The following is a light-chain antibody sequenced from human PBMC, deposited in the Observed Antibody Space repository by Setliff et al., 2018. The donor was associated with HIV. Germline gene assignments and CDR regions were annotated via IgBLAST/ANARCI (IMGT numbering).Light chain of an antibody. V-gene: IGLV2-8*01. J-gene: IGLJ1*01. CDR1: SSDVGGYNF. CDR2: DAS. Sequence: QSALTQPPSASGSPGQSVTISCTGTSSDVGGYNFVSWYQHHPGNAPKLMIYDASKRPSGVPDRFSGSKSGNTASLTVSGLQAEDEADYYCSSYAGSSFYVFGTGTRSPS. CDR3: SSYAGSSFYV.